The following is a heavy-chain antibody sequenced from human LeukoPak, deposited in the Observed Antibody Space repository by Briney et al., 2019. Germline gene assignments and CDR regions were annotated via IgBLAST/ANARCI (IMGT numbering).Heavy chain of an antibody. CDR3: ARVSTSWFFDS. Sequence: GGSLRLSCAASGFTFSDYYMSWIRQAPGKGLECVSYISSSGTLTNYADSVKGRFTISRDNAKNSLYLLMNSLRAEDTAVYYCARVSTSWFFDSWGREPWSPSPQ. V-gene: IGHV3-11*05. CDR1: GFTFSDYY. J-gene: IGHJ4*02. CDR2: ISSSGTLT. D-gene: IGHD6-13*01.